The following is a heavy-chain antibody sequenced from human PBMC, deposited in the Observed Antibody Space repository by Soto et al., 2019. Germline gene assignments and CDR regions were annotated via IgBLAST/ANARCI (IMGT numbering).Heavy chain of an antibody. J-gene: IGHJ4*02. CDR1: GFAFSRNG. CDR3: AGMLATSDY. Sequence: QVQLVESGGGVVQPGRSLRLSCVVSGFAFSRNGMHWVRQAPGKGLEWLAVISYDGGEKYYADSVEGRFFISRDNSKNTLFLQMNSLRVEDTAVYYCAGMLATSDYWGQGTLVTVSS. CDR2: ISYDGGEK. D-gene: IGHD2-8*01. V-gene: IGHV3-30*03.